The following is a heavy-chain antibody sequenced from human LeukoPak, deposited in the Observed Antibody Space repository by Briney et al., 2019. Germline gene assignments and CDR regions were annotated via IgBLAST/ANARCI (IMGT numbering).Heavy chain of an antibody. CDR2: ICNTGTT. CDR3: ARLDIVIVPSTAFDY. V-gene: IGHV4-39*07. D-gene: IGHD2-2*01. CDR1: GGSIGSRSYC. Sequence: PSETLSLTCTVSGGSIGSRSYCWGWIRQPPGKGLEWIGSICNTGTTYYNPSLKTRITISVDTSKNQFSLKLSSVTAADTAVYYCARLDIVIVPSTAFDYWGQGTLVAVSS. J-gene: IGHJ4*02.